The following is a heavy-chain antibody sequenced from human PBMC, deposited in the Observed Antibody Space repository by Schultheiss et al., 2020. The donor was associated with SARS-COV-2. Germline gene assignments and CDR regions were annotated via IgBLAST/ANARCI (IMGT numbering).Heavy chain of an antibody. CDR1: GFTFSSYA. Sequence: GGSLRLSCAASGFTFSSYAMSWVRQAPGKGLEWVSVIYSGGSTYYADSVKGRFTISRDNSKNTLYLQMNSLRAEDTAVYYCARVGSYYGMDVWGQGTTVTVSS. CDR2: IYSGGST. J-gene: IGHJ6*02. CDR3: ARVGSYYGMDV. V-gene: IGHV3-53*01.